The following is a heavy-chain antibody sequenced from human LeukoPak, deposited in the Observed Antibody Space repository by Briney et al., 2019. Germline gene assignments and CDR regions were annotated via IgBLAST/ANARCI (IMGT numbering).Heavy chain of an antibody. D-gene: IGHD3-16*01. Sequence: GGSLRLSCAASGFTFSSYDMHWVRQATGKGLEWVSAIDTAGNIFYPGSVKGRFTISRENAKNSLYLQMNNVRVGDTAVYYCARTSKVTSVMDIWGQGTMVTVSS. CDR2: IDTAGNI. CDR1: GFTFSSYD. J-gene: IGHJ3*02. CDR3: ARTSKVTSVMDI. V-gene: IGHV3-13*04.